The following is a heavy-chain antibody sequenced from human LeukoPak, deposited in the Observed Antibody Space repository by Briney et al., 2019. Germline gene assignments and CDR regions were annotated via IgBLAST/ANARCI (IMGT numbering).Heavy chain of an antibody. V-gene: IGHV3-21*01. J-gene: IGHJ4*02. CDR1: GFTFSSYS. CDR2: ISISSSYI. CDR3: ARGHYYGSGSYYTPDFDY. D-gene: IGHD3-10*01. Sequence: PGGSLRLSCAASGFTFSSYSMNWVRQAPGKGLEWVSCISISSSYIYYADSVKVRFTISRDNAKNSLYLEMNSLRAEDTAVYYCARGHYYGSGSYYTPDFDYWGQGTLVTVSS.